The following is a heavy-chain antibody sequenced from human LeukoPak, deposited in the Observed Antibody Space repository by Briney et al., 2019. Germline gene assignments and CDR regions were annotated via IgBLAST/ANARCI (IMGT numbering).Heavy chain of an antibody. CDR2: IYYSGST. V-gene: IGHV4-59*12. J-gene: IGHJ5*02. CDR3: ARRMVAARFDP. Sequence: SETLSLTCTVSGGSISSYYWSWIRQPPGKGLEWIGYIYYSGSTYYNPSLKSRVTISVDTSKNQFSLKLSSVTAADTAVYYCARRMVAARFDPWGQGTLVTVSS. CDR1: GGSISSYY. D-gene: IGHD2-15*01.